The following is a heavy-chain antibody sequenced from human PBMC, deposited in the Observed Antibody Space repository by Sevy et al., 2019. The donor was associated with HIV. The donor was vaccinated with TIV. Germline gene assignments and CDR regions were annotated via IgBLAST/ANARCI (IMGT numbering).Heavy chain of an antibody. CDR1: GFTFNDYY. D-gene: IGHD2-15*01. CDR3: ARGNPVYCVGGSCYRPLDY. V-gene: IGHV3-11*01. Sequence: GGSLRLSCVVSGFTFNDYYMSWIRQAPGEGLEWVSHITTDGTSISYADSVKGRFTISRDNAKNSLYLQMNSPRAEDTAVYYCARGNPVYCVGGSCYRPLDYWGRGTLVTVSS. CDR2: ITTDGTSI. J-gene: IGHJ4*02.